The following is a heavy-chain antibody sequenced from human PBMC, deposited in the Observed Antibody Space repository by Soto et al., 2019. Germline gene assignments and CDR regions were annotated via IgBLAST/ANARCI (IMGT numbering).Heavy chain of an antibody. Sequence: ASVKVSCKASGYTFTSYDINWVRQATGQGLEWMGWMNPNSGNTGYAQKFQGRVTMTRNTSISTAYMELSSLRSEDTAVYYCARGPPAAIFGVWYYFGMDVWGQGTTVTVP. CDR3: ARGPPAAIFGVWYYFGMDV. V-gene: IGHV1-8*01. CDR1: GYTFTSYD. CDR2: MNPNSGNT. D-gene: IGHD2-2*01. J-gene: IGHJ6*02.